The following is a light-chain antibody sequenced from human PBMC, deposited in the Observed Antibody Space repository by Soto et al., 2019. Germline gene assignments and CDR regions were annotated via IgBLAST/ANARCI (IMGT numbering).Light chain of an antibody. V-gene: IGLV1-47*01. CDR2: KNN. Sequence: QSVLPQAPSASGTPGQRVTISCSGSSSNIGRNFVYWYQQLPGTAPKLLIYKNNQRPSGVPDRFSGSKSGPSASLAISGLRSEDEADYYCATCDASLSAWVFGGGTKLTVL. CDR1: SSNIGRNF. J-gene: IGLJ3*02. CDR3: ATCDASLSAWV.